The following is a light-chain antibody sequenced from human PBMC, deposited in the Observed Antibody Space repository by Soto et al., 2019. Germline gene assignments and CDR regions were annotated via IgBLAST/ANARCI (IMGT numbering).Light chain of an antibody. J-gene: IGKJ2*01. Sequence: DIQMTQSPSSLSASVGDRVTITCRASQSISSYLNWYQQKPGKAPKLLIYAASSLQSGVPSRFSRSGSGTDFTLTISSLQPEDVATYYCQQSYSTPRTFGQGTKLEIK. V-gene: IGKV1-39*01. CDR2: AAS. CDR1: QSISSY. CDR3: QQSYSTPRT.